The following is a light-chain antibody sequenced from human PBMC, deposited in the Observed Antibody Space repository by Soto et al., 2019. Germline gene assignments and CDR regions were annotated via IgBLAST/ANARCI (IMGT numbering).Light chain of an antibody. Sequence: EVVMTQSPATVSVSPGERTSLSCRASQSVGTNLGWYQQKPGQAPRLLISKSSTRSTGGPARFSGSGSGTEFTLAISSLQSEDIAVYYCQQYANWPLTFGGGTKVDSK. CDR3: QQYANWPLT. CDR1: QSVGTN. CDR2: KSS. V-gene: IGKV3-15*01. J-gene: IGKJ4*01.